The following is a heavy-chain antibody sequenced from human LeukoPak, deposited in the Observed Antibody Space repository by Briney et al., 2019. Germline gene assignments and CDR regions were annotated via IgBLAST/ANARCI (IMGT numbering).Heavy chain of an antibody. J-gene: IGHJ6*03. V-gene: IGHV4-4*02. CDR2: IFHSGST. CDR1: SDSIFTSNW. D-gene: IGHD4-11*01. CDR3: ARVPYSNYAIWRYYYYYMDV. Sequence: PSETLSLTCTVSSDSIFTSNWWSWVRQPPGKGREWIGQIFHSGSTSYSPSLKSRGTISVDTSKNQFSLKLSSVTAADTAVYYCARVPYSNYAIWRYYYYYMDVWGKGTTVTVSS.